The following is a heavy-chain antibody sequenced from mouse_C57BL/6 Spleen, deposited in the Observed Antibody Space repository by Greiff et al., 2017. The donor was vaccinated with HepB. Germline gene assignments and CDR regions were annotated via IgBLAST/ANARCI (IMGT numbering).Heavy chain of an antibody. J-gene: IGHJ3*01. V-gene: IGHV6-6*01. CDR1: GFTFSDAW. Sequence: EVQGVESGGGLVQPGGSMKLSCAASGFTFSDAWMDWVRQSPEKGLEWVAEIRNKANNHATYYAESVKGRFTISRDDSKSSVYLQMNSLRAEDTGIYYCTSDGYYEGFAYWGQGTLVTVSA. D-gene: IGHD2-3*01. CDR2: IRNKANNHAT. CDR3: TSDGYYEGFAY.